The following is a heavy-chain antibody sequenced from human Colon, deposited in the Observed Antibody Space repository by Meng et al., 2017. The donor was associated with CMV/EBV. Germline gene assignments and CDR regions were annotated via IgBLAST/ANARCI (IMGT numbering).Heavy chain of an antibody. J-gene: IGHJ1*01. CDR3: ATGRRYQLLWGDFQH. V-gene: IGHV3-30*02. CDR1: GFTFSSYW. D-gene: IGHD2-2*01. CDR2: IGSDGSIK. Sequence: GESLKISCAASGFTFSSYWMSWVRQAPGKGLEWVAFIGSDGSIKRYSDSVKGRFTISRDNSKNTLYLQMNSLRAEDTAVYYCATGRRYQLLWGDFQHWGQGTLVTVSS.